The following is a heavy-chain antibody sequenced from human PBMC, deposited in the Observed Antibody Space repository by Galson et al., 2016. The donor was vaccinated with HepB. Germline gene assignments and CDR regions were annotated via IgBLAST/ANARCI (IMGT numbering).Heavy chain of an antibody. CDR1: GGTFSSYT. V-gene: IGHV1-69*04. D-gene: IGHD2-15*01. Sequence: SVKVSCKASGGTFSSYTITWMRQAPGQGLEWMGRIIPILGIANYAQKFQGRVTITADKSTSTAYMELSSLRSEDAAVYYCARDLRALEYCSGGSCYSSCCFDPWGQGTLVTVSS. J-gene: IGHJ5*02. CDR2: IIPILGIA. CDR3: ARDLRALEYCSGGSCYSSCCFDP.